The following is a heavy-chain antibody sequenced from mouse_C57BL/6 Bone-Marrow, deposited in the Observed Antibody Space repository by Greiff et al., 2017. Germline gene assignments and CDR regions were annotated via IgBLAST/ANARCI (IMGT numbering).Heavy chain of an antibody. J-gene: IGHJ3*01. CDR2: ISSGGSYT. Sequence: DVHLVESGGDLVKPGGSLKLSCAASGFTFSSYGMSWVRQTPDKRLAWVATISSGGSYTYYPDSVKGRFTISRDNAKNTLYLQMSSLKSEDTAMYYCARQTPDYYGSSYWFAYWGQGTLVTVSA. V-gene: IGHV5-6*01. D-gene: IGHD1-1*01. CDR3: ARQTPDYYGSSYWFAY. CDR1: GFTFSSYG.